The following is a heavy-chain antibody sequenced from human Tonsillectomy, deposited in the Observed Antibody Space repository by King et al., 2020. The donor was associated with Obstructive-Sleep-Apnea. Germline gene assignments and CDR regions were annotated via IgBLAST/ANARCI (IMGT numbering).Heavy chain of an antibody. J-gene: IGHJ6*02. CDR3: ARPGTYMITGSYGNYGLDV. V-gene: IGHV1-69*01. CDR2: IIPLFGTA. D-gene: IGHD3-16*01. CDR1: GGDFRTSA. Sequence: QLVQSGAEVKKPGSSVRVSCKASGGDFRTSAISWVRQAPGQGLEWMGGIIPLFGTANYAQFLQGRATITAVESTKTFYMELSSLRSEDTAVYYCARPGTYMITGSYGNYGLDVWGQGTSVTVSS.